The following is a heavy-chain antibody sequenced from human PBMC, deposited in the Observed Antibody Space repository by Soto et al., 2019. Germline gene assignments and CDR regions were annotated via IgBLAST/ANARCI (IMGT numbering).Heavy chain of an antibody. CDR1: GGSISSGGYY. Sequence: PSETLSLTCTVSGGSISSGGYYWSWIRQHPGKGLEWIGYIYYSGSTYYNPSLKSRVTISVDTSKNQFSLKLSSVPAADTAVYYCARSGPTYGSGRRFDPRGQGTLVSGSS. CDR2: IYYSGST. D-gene: IGHD3-10*01. V-gene: IGHV4-31*03. J-gene: IGHJ5*02. CDR3: ARSGPTYGSGRRFDP.